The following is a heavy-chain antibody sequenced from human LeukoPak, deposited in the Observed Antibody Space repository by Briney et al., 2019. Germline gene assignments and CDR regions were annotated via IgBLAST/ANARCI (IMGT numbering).Heavy chain of an antibody. D-gene: IGHD3-10*01. CDR3: ARVLRGVKYYYGMDV. J-gene: IGHJ6*02. V-gene: IGHV4-38-2*02. Sequence: SETLSLTCTVSGYSISSGYYWGWIRQPPGKGLDWIGSIYHSGNTYYNPSLKSRVTISVDTSKNQFSLKLSSVTAADTAVYYCARVLRGVKYYYGMDVWGQGTTVTVSS. CDR2: IYHSGNT. CDR1: GYSISSGYY.